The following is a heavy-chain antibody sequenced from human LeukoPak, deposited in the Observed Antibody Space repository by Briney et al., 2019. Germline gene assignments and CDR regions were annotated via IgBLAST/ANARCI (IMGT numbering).Heavy chain of an antibody. Sequence: SETLSLTCAVSGGSISSGDYSWSWIRQPPGKGLEWIGYIYYSENTYRNPSLKSRVTISVDRSKKQFSLMLSSVTAADTAVYYCARSTPGYSGNYFDYWGQGTLVTVSS. J-gene: IGHJ4*02. D-gene: IGHD5-12*01. CDR2: IYYSENT. CDR3: ARSTPGYSGNYFDY. V-gene: IGHV4-30-2*01. CDR1: GGSISSGDYS.